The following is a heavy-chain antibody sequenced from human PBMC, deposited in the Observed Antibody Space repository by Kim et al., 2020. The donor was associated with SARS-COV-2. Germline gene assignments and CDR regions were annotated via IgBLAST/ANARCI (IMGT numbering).Heavy chain of an antibody. CDR1: GGSISSYY. CDR2: IYYSGST. J-gene: IGHJ4*02. CDR3: ARHGWAVATFRTYYFDY. D-gene: IGHD5-12*01. Sequence: SETLSLTCTVSGGSISSYYWSWIRQPPGKGLEWIGYIYYSGSTNYNPSLKSRVTISVDTSKNQFSLKLSSVTAADTAVYYCARHGWAVATFRTYYFDYWGQGTLVTVSS. V-gene: IGHV4-59*08.